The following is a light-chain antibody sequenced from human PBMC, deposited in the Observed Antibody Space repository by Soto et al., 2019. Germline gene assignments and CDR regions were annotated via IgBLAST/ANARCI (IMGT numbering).Light chain of an antibody. V-gene: IGLV1-51*01. J-gene: IGLJ1*01. CDR2: DDN. CDR1: SSNIGGNS. Sequence: VLTQPPSVSASPGQKVTISCSGSSSNIGGNSVSWYQQLPGTAPKLLIYDDNKRPPGIPDRFSGSKSGTSAPLGITGFQTGDEADYYCGSWDSSLSAYVFGTGTKVTVL. CDR3: GSWDSSLSAYV.